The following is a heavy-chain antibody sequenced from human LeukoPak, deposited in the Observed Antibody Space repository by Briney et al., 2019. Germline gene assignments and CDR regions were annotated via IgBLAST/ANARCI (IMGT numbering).Heavy chain of an antibody. D-gene: IGHD3-22*01. J-gene: IGHJ4*02. Sequence: QPGGSLRLSCAASVFPLSNYWMHWVRQVPGRGLVWVGRINSDGSRTSYADSVKGRVTISRDNAKNTLYLQMNSLRAEDAAIYYCVRGYYDSSGYYGPYFDYWGQGTLVTVSS. V-gene: IGHV3-74*01. CDR3: VRGYYDSSGYYGPYFDY. CDR2: INSDGSRT. CDR1: VFPLSNYW.